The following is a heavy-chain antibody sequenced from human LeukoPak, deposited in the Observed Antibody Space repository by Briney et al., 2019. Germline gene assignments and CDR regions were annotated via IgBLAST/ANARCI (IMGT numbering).Heavy chain of an antibody. D-gene: IGHD6-19*01. J-gene: IGHJ4*02. CDR3: ARDLVYSSGWYAGELDH. CDR1: GFAFSSDA. CDR2: ISDDGSNE. Sequence: GGSLRLSCSASGFAFSSDAMHWVRQAPGRGLEWLAVISDDGSNEDHAESVRGRFTISRNSLRPEDTAVYYCARDLVYSSGWYAGELDHWGLGTLVIVSS. V-gene: IGHV3-30*04.